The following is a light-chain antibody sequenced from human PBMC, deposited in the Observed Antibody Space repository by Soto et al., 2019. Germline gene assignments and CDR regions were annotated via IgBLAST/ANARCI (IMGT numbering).Light chain of an antibody. CDR3: QHYGSSVLT. V-gene: IGKV3-20*01. J-gene: IGKJ4*01. CDR1: QSVRSNF. CDR2: GAS. Sequence: EIVLTQSPGTLSLSPGERATLSCRASQSVRSNFLAWYQQKPGQAPRLLIYGASNRATGIPDRFSGSGSGTDFTLTISRLEPEDFAVYYCQHYGSSVLTFAGGTKVDIK.